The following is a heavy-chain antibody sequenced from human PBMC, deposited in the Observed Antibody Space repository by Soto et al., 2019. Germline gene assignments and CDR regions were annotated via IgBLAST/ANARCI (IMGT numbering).Heavy chain of an antibody. V-gene: IGHV4-34*01. Sequence: QVQLQQWGAGLLKPSETLSLTCAVYGGSFSGYYWSWIRQPPWKVLEWIGEINHSGSTNYNPSLKSRVTISVDTSKNQFSLKLSSVTAADTAVYYCARGRYSYGPTNWFDPWGQGTLVTVSS. CDR3: ARGRYSYGPTNWFDP. CDR1: GGSFSGYY. J-gene: IGHJ5*02. D-gene: IGHD5-18*01. CDR2: INHSGST.